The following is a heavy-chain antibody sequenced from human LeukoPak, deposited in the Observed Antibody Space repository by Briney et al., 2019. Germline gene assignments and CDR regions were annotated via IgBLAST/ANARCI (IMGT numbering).Heavy chain of an antibody. CDR3: ARDIEAAGLFLDY. V-gene: IGHV3-7*01. Sequence: GGSLRLPCAASGFIFSSYWMTWVRQAPGKGLEWVANMKYDGSEKYYVDSVKGRFTISRDNAKNSLYLQMNSLRAEDTAVYYCARDIEAAGLFLDYWGQGTLVTVSS. CDR1: GFIFSSYW. D-gene: IGHD6-13*01. CDR2: MKYDGSEK. J-gene: IGHJ4*02.